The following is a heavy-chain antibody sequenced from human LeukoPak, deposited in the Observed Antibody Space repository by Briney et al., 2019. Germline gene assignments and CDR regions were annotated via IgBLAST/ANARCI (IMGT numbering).Heavy chain of an antibody. D-gene: IGHD6-19*01. CDR3: ARVQGGGYRTADY. CDR1: GFTFSNYI. J-gene: IGHJ4*02. V-gene: IGHV3-30*04. CDR2: IIENGSNQ. Sequence: GRSLRLSCAASGFTFSNYIMHWVRQAPGKGLDWVAVIIENGSNQYYADSGKGRFTISRDNSKNTLFLQMNSLRGEDTAMYYCARVQGGGYRTADYWGQGTLVTVSS.